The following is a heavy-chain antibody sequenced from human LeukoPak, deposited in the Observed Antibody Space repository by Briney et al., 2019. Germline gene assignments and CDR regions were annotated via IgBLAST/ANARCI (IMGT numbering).Heavy chain of an antibody. CDR2: ISSDGRST. Sequence: GGSLRLSCAASGFTFSSYWMHWVRQAPGKGLVWVSHISSDGRSTTYADSVKGRFTISRDNAGNSLYLQMNSLRVEDTAVYYCARAPTVLVGYCSSSSCQADYWGQGTLVTVSS. CDR3: ARAPTVLVGYCSSSSCQADY. V-gene: IGHV3-74*01. CDR1: GFTFSSYW. J-gene: IGHJ4*02. D-gene: IGHD2-2*01.